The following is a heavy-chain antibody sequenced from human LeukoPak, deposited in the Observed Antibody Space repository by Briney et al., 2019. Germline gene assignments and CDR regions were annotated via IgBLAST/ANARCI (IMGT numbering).Heavy chain of an antibody. CDR2: IYYSGST. V-gene: IGHV4-59*01. Sequence: PSETLSLTCTVSGVSISSYYWSWIRQPPGKGLEWIGYIYYSGSTNYNPSLKSRVTISVDTSKNQFSLKLSSVTAADTAVYYCARSGLGDILTGFLPWGQGTLVTVSS. D-gene: IGHD3-9*01. CDR3: ARSGLGDILTGFLP. CDR1: GVSISSYY. J-gene: IGHJ4*02.